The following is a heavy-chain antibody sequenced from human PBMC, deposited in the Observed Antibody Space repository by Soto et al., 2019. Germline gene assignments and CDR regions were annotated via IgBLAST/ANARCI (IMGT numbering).Heavy chain of an antibody. Sequence: QVQLVESGGGVVQPGRSLRLSCAAPGFTFSSNGMHWVRQAPGKGLEWVAIIWYDGSNKYYADSVKGRFTISRDNSKNTLYLQMNSLRAEDTAMYYCARWNLVGPTIDAFDLWGQGTMVTVSS. CDR2: IWYDGSNK. D-gene: IGHD1-26*01. J-gene: IGHJ3*01. V-gene: IGHV3-33*01. CDR3: ARWNLVGPTIDAFDL. CDR1: GFTFSSNG.